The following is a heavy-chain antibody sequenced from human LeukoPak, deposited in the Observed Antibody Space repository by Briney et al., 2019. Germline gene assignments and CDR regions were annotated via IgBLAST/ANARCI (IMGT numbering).Heavy chain of an antibody. J-gene: IGHJ1*01. V-gene: IGHV3-15*01. Sequence: GGSLRLSCAASGFTFNNAWMSWVRQAPGKGLEWGGRIKSKTDGGTTDYGAPVKGRFTISRDDSKNTLYLQMNSLKTEDTAVYYCNIGPKVVPAARNFQHWGQGTLVTVSS. CDR1: GFTFNNAW. CDR3: NIGPKVVPAARNFQH. CDR2: IKSKTDGGTT. D-gene: IGHD2-2*01.